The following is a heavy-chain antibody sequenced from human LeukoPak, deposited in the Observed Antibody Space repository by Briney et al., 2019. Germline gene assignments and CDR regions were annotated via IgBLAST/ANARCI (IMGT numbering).Heavy chain of an antibody. V-gene: IGHV3-53*01. D-gene: IGHD6-19*01. CDR2: IYSGGST. J-gene: IGHJ6*03. CDR1: GFTVSSNY. CDR3: ERGDSSGPDYYYSMDV. Sequence: GGSLRLSCAASGFTVSSNYMSWVRQAPGKGLEWVSVIYSGGSTYYADSVKGRFTISRDNSKNTLYLQTNSLRDEDTAVYYCERGDSSGPDYYYSMDVWGKGTTVTISS.